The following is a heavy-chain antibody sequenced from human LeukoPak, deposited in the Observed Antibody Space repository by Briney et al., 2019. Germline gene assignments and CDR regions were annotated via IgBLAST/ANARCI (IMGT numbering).Heavy chain of an antibody. J-gene: IGHJ5*02. CDR1: GGSISSYY. CDR3: AKGSGSSPFDP. CDR2: IYYSGST. V-gene: IGHV4-59*01. D-gene: IGHD3-10*01. Sequence: PSETLSLTCTVSGGSISSYYWSWIRQPPGKGLEWIGYIYYSGSTNYNPSLKSRVTISVDTSKNQFSLKLSSVTAADTAVYCCAKGSGSSPFDPWGQGTLVTVSS.